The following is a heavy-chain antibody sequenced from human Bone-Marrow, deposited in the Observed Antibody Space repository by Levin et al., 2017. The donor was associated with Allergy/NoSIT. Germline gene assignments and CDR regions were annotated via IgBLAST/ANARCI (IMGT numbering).Heavy chain of an antibody. J-gene: IGHJ1*01. Sequence: GGSLRLSCKASGYTFTGYYMHWVRQAPGQGLEWMGWINPNSGGTNYAQKFQGRVTMTRDTSISTAYMELSRLRSDDTAVYYCATAGTDSWYFQHWGQGTLVTVSS. D-gene: IGHD6-19*01. V-gene: IGHV1-2*02. CDR3: ATAGTDSWYFQH. CDR1: GYTFTGYY. CDR2: INPNSGGT.